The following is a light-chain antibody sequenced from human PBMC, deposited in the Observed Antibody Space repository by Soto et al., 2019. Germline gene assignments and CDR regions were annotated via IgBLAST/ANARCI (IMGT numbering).Light chain of an antibody. J-gene: IGKJ2*01. CDR1: QSISSW. CDR2: KAS. Sequence: DIQMTQSPSTLSASVGDRVTITCRASQSISSWLAWYQQKPGKAPKLLIYKASSLESGVPSRFSGSESGTEFTLTISSLQPDDFATYYCQQYNSYLYTFGQGTKVEIK. CDR3: QQYNSYLYT. V-gene: IGKV1-5*03.